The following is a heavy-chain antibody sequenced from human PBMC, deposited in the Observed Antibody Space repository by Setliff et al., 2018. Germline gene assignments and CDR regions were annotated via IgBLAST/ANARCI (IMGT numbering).Heavy chain of an antibody. CDR1: GGSISSSSYY. Sequence: TLSLTCTVSGGSISSSSYYWGWIRQPPGKGLEWIGSSYYRGSTYYNPSLKSRVTISIDTSKNQFSLKLSSVTAADTAVYYCARDLYDYVWGTYRYHDAFDIWGQGTMVTVSS. CDR3: ARDLYDYVWGTYRYHDAFDI. V-gene: IGHV4-39*07. J-gene: IGHJ3*02. D-gene: IGHD3-16*02. CDR2: SYYRGST.